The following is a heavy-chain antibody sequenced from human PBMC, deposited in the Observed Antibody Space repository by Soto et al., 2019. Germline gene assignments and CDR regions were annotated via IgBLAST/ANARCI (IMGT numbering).Heavy chain of an antibody. Sequence: GGSLRLSCAASGFTFSSYSMNWVRQAPGKGLEWVSYISSSSSTIYYADSVKGRFTISRDNAKNSLYLQMNSLRAEDTAVYYCARDGYYDYIWGSYRTDYWGQGTLVTVSS. V-gene: IGHV3-48*01. CDR1: GFTFSSYS. J-gene: IGHJ4*02. CDR3: ARDGYYDYIWGSYRTDY. D-gene: IGHD3-16*02. CDR2: ISSSSSTI.